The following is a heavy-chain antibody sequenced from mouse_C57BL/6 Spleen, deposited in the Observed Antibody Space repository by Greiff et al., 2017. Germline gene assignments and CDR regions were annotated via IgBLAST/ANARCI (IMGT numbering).Heavy chain of an antibody. Sequence: EVKLQESGEGLVKPGGSLKLSCAASGFTFSSYAMSWVRQTPEKRLEWVAYISSGGDYIYYADTVKGRFTISRDNARNTLYLQMSSLKSEDTAMYYCTRRSNSYAMDYWGQGTSVTVSS. CDR1: GFTFSSYA. V-gene: IGHV5S21*01. D-gene: IGHD2-5*01. CDR3: TRRSNSYAMDY. J-gene: IGHJ4*01. CDR2: ISSGGDYI.